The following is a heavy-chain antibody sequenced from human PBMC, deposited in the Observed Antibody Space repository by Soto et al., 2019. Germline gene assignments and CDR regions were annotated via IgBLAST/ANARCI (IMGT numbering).Heavy chain of an antibody. CDR2: IYWNDDK. V-gene: IGHV2-5*01. CDR3: GHRSDILTGYSQTNLYFDL. J-gene: IGHJ2*01. D-gene: IGHD3-9*01. CDR1: GFSLSTRGVG. Sequence: QITLKESGPTLVKPTQTLTLTCAFSGFSLSTRGVGVGWIRQPPGRALEWLALIYWNDDKRFSPSLRSRLTNDKDTSKNQVVLTMTNMDPVDTATYYCGHRSDILTGYSQTNLYFDLWGRGTLVTVSS.